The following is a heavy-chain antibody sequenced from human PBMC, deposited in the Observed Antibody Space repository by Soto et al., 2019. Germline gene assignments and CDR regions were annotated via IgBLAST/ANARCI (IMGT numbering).Heavy chain of an antibody. CDR3: TRDASRDSSARGWFDP. D-gene: IGHD6-13*01. CDR2: ISTSSNYI. Sequence: GGSLRLSCAASGFTFGYYTMNWVRQAPGKGLEWVSSISTSSNYIYYADSVKGRFTISRDNAKKSLYLQMNSLRAEDTAVYYCTRDASRDSSARGWFDPWGPGTLVTVSS. J-gene: IGHJ5*02. CDR1: GFTFGYYT. V-gene: IGHV3-21*01.